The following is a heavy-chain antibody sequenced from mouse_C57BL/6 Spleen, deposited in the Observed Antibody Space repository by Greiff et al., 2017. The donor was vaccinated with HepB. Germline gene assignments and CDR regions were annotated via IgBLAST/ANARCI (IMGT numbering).Heavy chain of an antibody. J-gene: IGHJ2*01. CDR1: GYTFTSYW. V-gene: IGHV1-61*01. CDR3: ARMRSYYFDY. CDR2: IYPSDSET. Sequence: QVHVKQSGAELVRPGSSVKLSCKASGYTFTSYWMDWVKQRPGQGLEWIGNIYPSDSETHYNQKFKDKATLTVDKSSSTAYMQLSSLTSEDSAVYYCARMRSYYFDYWGQGTTLTVSS.